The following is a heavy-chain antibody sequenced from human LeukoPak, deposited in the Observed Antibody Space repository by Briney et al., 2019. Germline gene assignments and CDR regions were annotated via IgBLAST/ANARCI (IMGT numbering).Heavy chain of an antibody. Sequence: GGSLRLSCAASGFTFSSYWMSWVRQAPGNGLEWVANIKQDGSEKYYVDSVKGRFTISRDNAKNSLYLQMNSLRAEDTAVYYCARPSLYYYDSSGYYYWGQGTLVTVSS. V-gene: IGHV3-7*01. CDR2: IKQDGSEK. J-gene: IGHJ4*02. D-gene: IGHD3-22*01. CDR3: ARPSLYYYDSSGYYY. CDR1: GFTFSSYW.